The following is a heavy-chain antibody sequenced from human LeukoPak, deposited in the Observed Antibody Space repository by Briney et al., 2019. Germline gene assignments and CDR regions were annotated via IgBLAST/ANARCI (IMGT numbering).Heavy chain of an antibody. Sequence: GGSLRPSCAASGFTFNNAWMSWVRQAPGKGREWVGRIKSKTDGGTTDYTAPVKGRFTISRDDSKNTLYLQMDSLKTEDTAFYYCTTEKSYWGQGTLVTVSS. CDR1: GFTFNNAW. CDR3: TTEKSY. J-gene: IGHJ4*02. V-gene: IGHV3-15*01. CDR2: IKSKTDGGTT.